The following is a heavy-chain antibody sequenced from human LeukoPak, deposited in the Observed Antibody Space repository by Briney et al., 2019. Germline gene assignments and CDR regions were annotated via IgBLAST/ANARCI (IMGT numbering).Heavy chain of an antibody. D-gene: IGHD1-26*01. CDR1: GFTFSNAW. Sequence: PGGSLRLSCAASGFTFSNAWMSWVRQAPGKGLEWVAVISHDGSNKYYADSVKGRFTISRDNSKNTLYLQMNSLRAEDTAVYYCARDGMEWEPQEGGYYFDYWGQGTLVTVSS. CDR3: ARDGMEWEPQEGGYYFDY. CDR2: ISHDGSNK. V-gene: IGHV3-30-3*01. J-gene: IGHJ4*02.